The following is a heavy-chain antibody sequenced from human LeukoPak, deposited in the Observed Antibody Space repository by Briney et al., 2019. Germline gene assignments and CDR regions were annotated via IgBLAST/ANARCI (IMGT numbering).Heavy chain of an antibody. V-gene: IGHV3-73*01. CDR1: GFTFSGSA. CDR3: TRYYFDSSTYNYEAY. D-gene: IGHD3-22*01. J-gene: IGHJ4*02. CDR2: IRSKANNYAT. Sequence: GGSLRLSCAASGFTFSGSAMHWVRQASGKGLEWVGRIRSKANNYATAYAASVTGRFNISRDDSKNKTYLQMNSLKTEDTAVYYCTRYYFDSSTYNYEAYWGQGTLVTVSS.